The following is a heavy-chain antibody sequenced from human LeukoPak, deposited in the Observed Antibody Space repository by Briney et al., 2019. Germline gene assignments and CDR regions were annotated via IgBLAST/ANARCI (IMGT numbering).Heavy chain of an antibody. J-gene: IGHJ1*01. CDR2: IYYSGST. Sequence: SETLSLTCTVSGDSINNYYWSWIRQPPGKGLEWIGYIYYSGSTNYNPSLKSRVTISLDTSKNQFFLKLSSVTAADTAVYYCAKINYYDSSGYLPTQYWGQGTLVTVSS. CDR3: AKINYYDSSGYLPTQY. D-gene: IGHD3-22*01. V-gene: IGHV4-59*01. CDR1: GDSINNYY.